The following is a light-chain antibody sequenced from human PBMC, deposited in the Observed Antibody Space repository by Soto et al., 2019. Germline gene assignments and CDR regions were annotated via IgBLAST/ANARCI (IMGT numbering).Light chain of an antibody. V-gene: IGKV3-11*01. CDR3: QQRSNWPLT. J-gene: IGKJ4*01. Sequence: IMLTQSPATLSLSPGERATLSCRASQSVSSFVAWYQQKPGQAPRLLIYDASIRTIGIPARFSGSGSGTDFTLTIRSLEPEDFAVYYCQQRSNWPLTFGGGTKVEIK. CDR1: QSVSSF. CDR2: DAS.